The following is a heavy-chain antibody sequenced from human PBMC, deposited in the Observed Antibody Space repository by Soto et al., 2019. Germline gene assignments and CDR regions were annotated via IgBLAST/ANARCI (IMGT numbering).Heavy chain of an antibody. D-gene: IGHD3-10*01. J-gene: IGHJ5*02. V-gene: IGHV3-33*01. CDR1: GFTFSSYG. CDR2: IWYDGSNK. CDR3: ARDPNIYYYAPGWFDP. Sequence: GGSLRLSCAASGFTFSSYGMHWVRQAPGKGLEWVAVIWYDGSNKYYADSVKGRFTISRDNSKNTLYLQMNSLRAEDTAVYYCARDPNIYYYAPGWFDPWGQGTLVTVSS.